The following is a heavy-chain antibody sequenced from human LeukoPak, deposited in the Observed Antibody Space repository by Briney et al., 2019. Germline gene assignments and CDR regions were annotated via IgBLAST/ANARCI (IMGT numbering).Heavy chain of an antibody. D-gene: IGHD3-3*01. CDR3: AREIGKIFGVVIQKTYFDY. J-gene: IGHJ4*02. CDR2: IYHSGST. CDR1: GYSISSGYY. V-gene: IGHV4-38-2*02. Sequence: SETLSLTCTVSGYSISSGYYWGWIRQPPGKGLEWIGSIYHSGSTYYNPSLKSRVTISVDTSKNQFSLKLSSVTAADTAVYYCAREIGKIFGVVIQKTYFDYWGQGTLVTVSS.